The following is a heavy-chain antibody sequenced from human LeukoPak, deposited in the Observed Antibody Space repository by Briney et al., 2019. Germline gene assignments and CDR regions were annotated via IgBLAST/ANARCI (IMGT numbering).Heavy chain of an antibody. D-gene: IGHD3-10*01. CDR3: ARDSGNFHYDMDV. J-gene: IGHJ6*02. Sequence: ASVKVSCKVSGYTLTELSMHWVRQAPGQGLEWMGVKFSHDGSTSNTQKFQGRITMTRDTSTSTVYMELSSLRSEDTAVYYCARDSGNFHYDMDVWGQGTTVIVSS. V-gene: IGHV1-46*01. CDR1: GYTLTELS. CDR2: KFSHDGST.